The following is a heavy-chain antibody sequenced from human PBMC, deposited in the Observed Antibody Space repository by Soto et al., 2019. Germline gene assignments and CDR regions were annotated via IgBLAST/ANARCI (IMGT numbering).Heavy chain of an antibody. Sequence: EVQLVESGGGLVQPGGSLRLSCAAFEFTFSKYWMTWVRQSPGKGLEWVANINQDGSEGYYVDSVRGRFTISRDNAKNSLYLQMNSLRAEDTAVYYCVCGGNYFVYWGQGTLVTVSP. CDR3: VCGGNYFVY. V-gene: IGHV3-7*01. J-gene: IGHJ4*02. D-gene: IGHD3-16*01. CDR1: EFTFSKYW. CDR2: INQDGSEG.